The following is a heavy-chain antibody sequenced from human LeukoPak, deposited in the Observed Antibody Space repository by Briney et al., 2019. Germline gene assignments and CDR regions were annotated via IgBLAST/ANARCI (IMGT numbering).Heavy chain of an antibody. V-gene: IGHV3-9*01. CDR2: ISWNSGYI. CDR3: AKALFEGEFDY. J-gene: IGHJ4*02. CDR1: GFTFDDYV. Sequence: GRSLRLSCAASGFTFDDYVMNWVRQAPGKGLEWVSSISWNSGYIAYADSVKGRSTISRDNAKNSLYLQMNNLRTEDTALYFCAKALFEGEFDYWGQGTQVTVSS. D-gene: IGHD3-16*01.